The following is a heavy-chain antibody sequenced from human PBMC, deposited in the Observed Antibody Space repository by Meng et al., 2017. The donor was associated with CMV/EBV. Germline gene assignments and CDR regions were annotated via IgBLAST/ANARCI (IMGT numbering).Heavy chain of an antibody. Sequence: GESLKISCAASGFTFSSYAMHLVRQAPGKGLEWVAVISYDGSNKYYADPVKGRFTISRDNSKNTLYLQMNSLRAEDTAVYYCARDRRSRNIAARGPDYWGQGTLVTVSS. CDR2: ISYDGSNK. V-gene: IGHV3-30-3*01. D-gene: IGHD6-6*01. CDR3: ARDRRSRNIAARGPDY. J-gene: IGHJ4*02. CDR1: GFTFSSYA.